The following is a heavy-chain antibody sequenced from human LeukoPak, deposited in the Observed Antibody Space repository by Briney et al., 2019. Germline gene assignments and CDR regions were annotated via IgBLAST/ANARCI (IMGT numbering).Heavy chain of an antibody. CDR3: AKSFTIAVAGFDY. CDR2: ISGSGGST. V-gene: IGHV3-23*01. Sequence: GGSLRLSCAASGFTFSSYGMSWVRQAPGKGLEWVSAISGSGGSTYYADSVKGRFTISRDNSKNTLYLQMNSLRAEDTAVYYCAKSFTIAVAGFDYWGQGTLVTVSS. J-gene: IGHJ4*02. D-gene: IGHD6-19*01. CDR1: GFTFSSYG.